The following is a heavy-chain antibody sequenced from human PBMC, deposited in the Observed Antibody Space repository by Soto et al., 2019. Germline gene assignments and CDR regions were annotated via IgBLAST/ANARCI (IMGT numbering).Heavy chain of an antibody. CDR2: ISGSGGST. CDR3: AKDLYYGSGSSNFDY. D-gene: IGHD3-10*01. V-gene: IGHV3-23*01. J-gene: IGHJ4*02. Sequence: GGSLRLSCAASGFTFSSYAMSWVRQAPGKGLEWVSAISGSGGSTYYADSVKGRFTISRDNSKNTLYLQMNSLRAEDTAVYYCAKDLYYGSGSSNFDYWGQGTLVTVSS. CDR1: GFTFSSYA.